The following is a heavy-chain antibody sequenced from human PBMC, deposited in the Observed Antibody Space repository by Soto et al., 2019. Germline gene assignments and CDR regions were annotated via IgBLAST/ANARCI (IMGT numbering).Heavy chain of an antibody. CDR2: IYYSGST. J-gene: IGHJ3*02. Sequence: PSETLSLTCTVSGGSISSYYWSWIWQPPGKGLEWIGYIYYSGSTNYNPSLKSRVTISVDTSKNQFSLKLSSATAADTAVYYCARVSSPYYDFWSGPLDAFDIWGQGTMVTVSS. CDR3: ARVSSPYYDFWSGPLDAFDI. V-gene: IGHV4-59*01. CDR1: GGSISSYY. D-gene: IGHD3-3*01.